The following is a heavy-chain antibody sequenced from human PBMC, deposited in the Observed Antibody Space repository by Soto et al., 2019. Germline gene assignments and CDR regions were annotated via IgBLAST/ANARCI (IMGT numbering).Heavy chain of an antibody. J-gene: IGHJ6*03. CDR1: GYSFTSYW. CDR3: AKVSGYVPGDYYYYMDV. CDR2: IYPGDSDT. D-gene: IGHD5-12*01. V-gene: IGHV5-51*01. Sequence: GESLKISCKGSGYSFTSYWIGWVRQMPEKGLEWMGIIYPGDSDTRYSPSFQGQVTISADKSISTAYLQWSSLKASDTAMYYCAKVSGYVPGDYYYYMDVWGKGTTVTVSS.